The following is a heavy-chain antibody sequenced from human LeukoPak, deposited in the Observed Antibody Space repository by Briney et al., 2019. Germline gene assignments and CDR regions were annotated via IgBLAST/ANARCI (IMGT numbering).Heavy chain of an antibody. J-gene: IGHJ4*02. CDR3: ARDPPPYGDWYYFDY. CDR2: ISYDGSNK. D-gene: IGHD4-17*01. Sequence: PGGSLRLSCAASGFTFSSYAMHWVRQASGKGLEWVAVISYDGSNKYYADSVKGRFTISRDNSKNTLYLQMNSLRAEDTAVYYCARDPPPYGDWYYFDYWGQGTLVTVSS. CDR1: GFTFSSYA. V-gene: IGHV3-30-3*01.